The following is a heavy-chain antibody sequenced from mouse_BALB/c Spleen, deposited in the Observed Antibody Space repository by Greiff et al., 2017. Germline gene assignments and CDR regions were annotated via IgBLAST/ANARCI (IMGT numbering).Heavy chain of an antibody. CDR1: GYAFSSYW. CDR3: ARDYYGYYFDY. CDR2: IYPGDGDT. J-gene: IGHJ2*01. V-gene: IGHV1-80*01. Sequence: VQLQQSGAELVRPGSSVKISCKASGYAFSSYWMNWVKQRPGQGLEWIGQIYPGDGDTNYNGKFKGKATLTADKSSSTAYMQLSSLTSEDSAVYFCARDYYGYYFDYWGQGTTLTVSS. D-gene: IGHD1-2*01.